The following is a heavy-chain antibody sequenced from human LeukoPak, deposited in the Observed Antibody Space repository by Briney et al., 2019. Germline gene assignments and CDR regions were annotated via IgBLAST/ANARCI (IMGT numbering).Heavy chain of an antibody. J-gene: IGHJ4*02. Sequence: GGSLRLSCAASGFTFSSYSMNWVRQAPGKGLEWVSSISSSSSYIYYADSVKGRFTISREHAKNSLYLQMNSLRAEDTAVYYCARVRVVFNFDYWGQGTLVTVSS. CDR3: ARVRVVFNFDY. CDR1: GFTFSSYS. D-gene: IGHD3-3*01. CDR2: ISSSSSYI. V-gene: IGHV3-21*01.